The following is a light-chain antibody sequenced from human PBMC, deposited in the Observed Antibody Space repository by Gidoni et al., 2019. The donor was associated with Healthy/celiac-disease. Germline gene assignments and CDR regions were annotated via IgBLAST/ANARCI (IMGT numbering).Light chain of an antibody. V-gene: IGLV1-40*01. J-gene: IGLJ1*01. CDR2: VTS. Sequence: SALTLPPPRSGGPRQRVTIASTGGNSYIGAGYAIPWYQQLPGTAPNLLIYVTSHRTVGVPERFSGSKSGTTASLAITELQAEDAADYYCQSYDSSLSGSTHVFGTGTKVTVL. CDR1: NSYIGAGYA. CDR3: QSYDSSLSGSTHV.